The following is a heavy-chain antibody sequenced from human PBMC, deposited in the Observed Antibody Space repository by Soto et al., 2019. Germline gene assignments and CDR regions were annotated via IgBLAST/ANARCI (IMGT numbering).Heavy chain of an antibody. D-gene: IGHD3-22*01. CDR2: ISWDGGST. J-gene: IGHJ6*02. V-gene: IGHV3-43*01. CDR1: GFTFDDYT. Sequence: PGGSLRLSCAASGFTFDDYTMHWVRQAPGKGLEWVSLISWDGGSTYYADSVKGRFTISRDNSKNSLYLQMNSLRTEDTALYYCAKDIRQYYYDSSGPKYYYYGMDVWGQGTTVTVSS. CDR3: AKDIRQYYYDSSGPKYYYYGMDV.